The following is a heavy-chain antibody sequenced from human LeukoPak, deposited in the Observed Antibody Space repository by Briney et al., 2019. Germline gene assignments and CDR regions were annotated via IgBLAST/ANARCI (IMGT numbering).Heavy chain of an antibody. CDR2: ISAYNGNT. D-gene: IGHD3-10*01. V-gene: IGHV1-18*01. CDR1: GYTFTSYG. J-gene: IGHJ6*02. CDR3: ASNLYGSGSYCNASPPYYYYYGMDV. Sequence: ASVKVSCKASGYTFTSYGISWVRQAPGQGLEWMGWISAYNGNTNYAQKLQGRVTMTTDTSTSTAYMELRSLRSDDTAVYYCASNLYGSGSYCNASPPYYYYYGMDVWGQGTTVTVSS.